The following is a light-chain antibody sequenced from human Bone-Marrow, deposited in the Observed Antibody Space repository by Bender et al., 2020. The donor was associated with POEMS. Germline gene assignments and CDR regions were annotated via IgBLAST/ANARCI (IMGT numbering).Light chain of an antibody. Sequence: QSVLTQPASVSGSPGQSITISCTGSSTDVGNYNLVSWYQQLSGKAPKVILYEVTKRPSGVSSRFSGSRSGNTASLTISGLRAEDEAHYYCCSYATGGTWVFGGGTKVTVL. J-gene: IGLJ2*01. CDR3: CSYATGGTWV. CDR2: EVT. CDR1: STDVGNYNL. V-gene: IGLV2-23*02.